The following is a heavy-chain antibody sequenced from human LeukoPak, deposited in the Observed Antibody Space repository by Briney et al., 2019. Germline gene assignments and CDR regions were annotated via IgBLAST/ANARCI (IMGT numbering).Heavy chain of an antibody. CDR1: GFTFSSYW. D-gene: IGHD2-15*01. J-gene: IGHJ4*02. Sequence: GGSLRLSCAASGFTFSSYWMNWARQAPGKGLEWVSVIYIGGSTYYAESVKGRFTISRDDSENTLYLQMNSLRAEDTAVYYCARAKVGGSRGFDYWGQGTLVTVSS. CDR3: ARAKVGGSRGFDY. CDR2: IYIGGST. V-gene: IGHV3-53*01.